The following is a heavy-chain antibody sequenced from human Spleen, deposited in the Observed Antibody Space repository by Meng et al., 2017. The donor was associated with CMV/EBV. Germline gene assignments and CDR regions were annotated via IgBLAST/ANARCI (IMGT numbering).Heavy chain of an antibody. Sequence: GGSLRLSCAASGFTVSSNYMSWVRQAPGKGLEWVSVIYSCGSTYYADSVKGRFTISRENAKNSLFLQMSSLRVEDTAVYYCARDQWDQLLYVGNWFDFWGQGTLVTVSS. J-gene: IGHJ5*01. V-gene: IGHV3-53*01. CDR3: ARDQWDQLLYVGNWFDF. D-gene: IGHD2-2*02. CDR2: IYSCGST. CDR1: GFTVSSNY.